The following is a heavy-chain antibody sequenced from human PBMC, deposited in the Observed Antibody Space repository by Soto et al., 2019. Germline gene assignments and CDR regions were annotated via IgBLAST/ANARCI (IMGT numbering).Heavy chain of an antibody. D-gene: IGHD6-6*01. CDR2: IYYSGST. CDR1: GGSISSYY. Sequence: SETLSLTCTVSGGSISSYYWSWIRQPPGKGLEWIGYIYYSGSTNYNPSLKSRVTISVDTSKNQFSLKLSSVTAADTAVHYCASFSGFRSSSAPYYYSYMDVWGKGTTVTVSS. J-gene: IGHJ6*03. CDR3: ASFSGFRSSSAPYYYSYMDV. V-gene: IGHV4-59*01.